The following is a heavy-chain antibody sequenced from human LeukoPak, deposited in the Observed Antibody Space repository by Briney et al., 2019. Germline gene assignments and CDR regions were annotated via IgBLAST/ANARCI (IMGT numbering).Heavy chain of an antibody. CDR3: ARGGRGFDP. J-gene: IGHJ5*02. CDR2: IYSSGST. V-gene: IGHV4-61*02. Sequence: PSETLSLTCTVSGGSISSETYYWTWVRQPAGKGLEWIGRIYSSGSTSYNPSLKSRVTISVDTSKNQFSLELNSVTASDTAVYYCARGGRGFDPWGQGTLVTVSS. CDR1: GGSISSETYY.